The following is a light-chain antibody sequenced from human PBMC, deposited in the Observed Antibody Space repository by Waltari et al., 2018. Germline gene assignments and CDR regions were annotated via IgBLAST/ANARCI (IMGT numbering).Light chain of an antibody. CDR3: QQYSDWPLT. CDR2: AAS. J-gene: IGKJ4*01. V-gene: IGKV3-15*01. CDR1: QSVNNK. Sequence: EIVMTQSPATLSVSPGERVTLSCRASQSVNNKLAWYQQKPGQAPRLLIYAASTRATGIPTSFSGSGSGTEFTITISSLQSEDCAVYYCQQYSDWPLTFGGGTKVEIK.